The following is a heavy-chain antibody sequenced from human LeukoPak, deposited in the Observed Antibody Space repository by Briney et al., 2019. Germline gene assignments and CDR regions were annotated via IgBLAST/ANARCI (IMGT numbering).Heavy chain of an antibody. CDR1: VGSISSYY. J-gene: IGHJ4*02. V-gene: IGHV4-59*01. CDR2: IFYSGNT. CDR3: ARGLRWDLLLHFDY. Sequence: SETLSLTCTVSVGSISSYYWSWVRQPPGKGLEWIGYIFYSGNTNNNPSHKSRFPIPVDTSKTQFSLKLSSVTAADTSVYYCARGLRWDLLLHFDYWGQGTLVTVSS. D-gene: IGHD4-23*01.